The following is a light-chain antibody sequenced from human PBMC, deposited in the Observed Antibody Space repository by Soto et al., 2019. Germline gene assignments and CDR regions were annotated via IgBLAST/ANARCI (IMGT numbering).Light chain of an antibody. J-gene: IGKJ1*01. V-gene: IGKV3-15*01. CDR1: QSVSSN. CDR3: QQYHNWPGT. CDR2: GAS. Sequence: EIVMTQSPATLSVSPGERATLSCRASQSVSSNLAWYQQKPGQAPRLLIYGASTRATGIPARFSGSGSGPEFTLTISSLQSEDFAVYYCQQYHNWPGTFGQGTKVEIK.